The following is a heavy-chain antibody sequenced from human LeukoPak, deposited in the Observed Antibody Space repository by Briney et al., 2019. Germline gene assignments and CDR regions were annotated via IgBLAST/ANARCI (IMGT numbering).Heavy chain of an antibody. CDR3: ASTGPNPSYYESSGYPNPYFDY. D-gene: IGHD3-22*01. Sequence: ASVKVSCKASGYTFTGYYMHWVRQAPGQGLEWMGWINPNSGGTNYAQKFQGRVTMTRDTSISTAYMELSRLRSDDTAVYYCASTGPNPSYYESSGYPNPYFDYWGQGTLVSVST. V-gene: IGHV1-2*02. J-gene: IGHJ4*02. CDR2: INPNSGGT. CDR1: GYTFTGYY.